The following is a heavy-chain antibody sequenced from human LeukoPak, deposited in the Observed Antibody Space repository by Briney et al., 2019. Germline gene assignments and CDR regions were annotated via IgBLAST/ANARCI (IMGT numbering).Heavy chain of an antibody. V-gene: IGHV1-69*13. CDR2: IIPIFGTA. CDR3: AREGVTFGGVIAPPYYFDY. J-gene: IGHJ4*02. D-gene: IGHD3-16*02. Sequence: SVKVSCKASGYTFTSNYIHWVRQAPGQGLEWMGGIIPIFGTANYAQKFQGRVTITADESTSTAYMELSSLRSEDTAVYYCAREGVTFGGVIAPPYYFDYWGQGTLVTVSS. CDR1: GYTFTSNY.